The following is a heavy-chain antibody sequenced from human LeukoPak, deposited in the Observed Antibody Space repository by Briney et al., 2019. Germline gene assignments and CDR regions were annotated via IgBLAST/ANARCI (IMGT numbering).Heavy chain of an antibody. D-gene: IGHD2-2*01. CDR2: IIPIFGTA. Sequence: ASVKVSCKASGYTFTSYAISWVRQAPGQGLEWMGGIIPIFGTANYAQKFQGRVTITADESTSTAYMELSSLRSEDTAVYYCAREDPPYCSSTSCALTTGVFDPWGQGTLVTVSS. J-gene: IGHJ5*02. CDR3: AREDPPYCSSTSCALTTGVFDP. V-gene: IGHV1-69*13. CDR1: GYTFTSYA.